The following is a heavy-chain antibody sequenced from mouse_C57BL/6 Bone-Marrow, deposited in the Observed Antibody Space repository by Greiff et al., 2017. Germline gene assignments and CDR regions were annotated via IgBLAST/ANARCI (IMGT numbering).Heavy chain of an antibody. CDR3: ARGTVWLRDY. J-gene: IGHJ4*01. CDR2: IYPRSGNT. D-gene: IGHD2-2*01. V-gene: IGHV1-81*01. Sequence: VMLVESGAELARPGASVKLSCKASGYTFTSYGISWVKQRTGQGLEWIGEIYPRSGNTYYNEKFKGKATLTADKSSSTAYMELRSLTSEDSAVYFCARGTVWLRDYWGQGTSVTVSS. CDR1: GYTFTSYG.